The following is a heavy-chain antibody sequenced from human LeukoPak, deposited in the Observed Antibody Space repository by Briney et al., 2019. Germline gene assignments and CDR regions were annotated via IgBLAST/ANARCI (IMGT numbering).Heavy chain of an antibody. J-gene: IGHJ6*03. V-gene: IGHV4-59*01. CDR2: IYYSGST. Sequence: SETLSLTCTVTGGSLSSYYWSWIRQPPGKGLEWNRYIYYSGSTNYNRSLKSRVTISVDTSKNQFSLKLSSVTAADTAVYYCARIRLSVGYYMDVWGKGTTVTVSS. D-gene: IGHD6-25*01. CDR3: ARIRLSVGYYMDV. CDR1: GGSLSSYY.